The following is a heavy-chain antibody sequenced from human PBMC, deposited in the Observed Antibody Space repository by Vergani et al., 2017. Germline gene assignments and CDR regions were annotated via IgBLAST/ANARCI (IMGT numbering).Heavy chain of an antibody. CDR1: GFTFDDYA. J-gene: IGHJ4*02. V-gene: IGHV3-9*01. CDR3: AKVNHYCSSTSCYFDY. D-gene: IGHD2-2*01. CDR2: ISWNSVSI. Sequence: EVQLVESGGGLVQPGRSLRLSCAASGFTFDDYAMHWVRQAPGKGLEWVSGISWNSVSIGYADSVKGRFTISRDNAKNSLYLQMNSLRAEDTALYYCAKVNHYCSSTSCYFDYWGQGTLVTVSS.